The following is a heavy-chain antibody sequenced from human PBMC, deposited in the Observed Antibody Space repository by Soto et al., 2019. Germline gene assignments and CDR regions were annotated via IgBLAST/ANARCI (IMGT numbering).Heavy chain of an antibody. CDR3: ARGYNWNDVFDY. D-gene: IGHD1-20*01. CDR1: GFTVSSNY. V-gene: IGHV3-53*02. J-gene: IGHJ4*02. CDR2: IYSGGST. Sequence: EVQLVETGGGLIQPGGSLRLSCAASGFTVSSNYMSWVRQAPGKGLEWVSVIYSGGSTYYGDSVKDRFTISRNNTKNTLYLQINSLRAEDTAVYYCARGYNWNDVFDYWGQGTLVTVSS.